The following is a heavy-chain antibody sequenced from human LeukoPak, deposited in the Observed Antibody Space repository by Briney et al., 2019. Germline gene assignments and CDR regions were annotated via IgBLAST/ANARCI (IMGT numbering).Heavy chain of an antibody. Sequence: TSETLSLTCAVSGGSISSNKWWSWVRQPPAKGLEWIGEISHSGSTNYNPSLKSRVTISVDKSKNQFSLRLSFVTAADTAVYYCALGLGAGSSSDWFDPWGQGILVTVSS. CDR2: ISHSGST. CDR1: GGSISSNKW. D-gene: IGHD3-10*01. CDR3: ALGLGAGSSSDWFDP. V-gene: IGHV4-4*02. J-gene: IGHJ5*02.